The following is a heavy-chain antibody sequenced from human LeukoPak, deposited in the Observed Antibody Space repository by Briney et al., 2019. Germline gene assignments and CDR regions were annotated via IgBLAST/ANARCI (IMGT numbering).Heavy chain of an antibody. V-gene: IGHV4-31*03. CDR3: ARVGSGWFRFDY. Sequence: SETLSLTCTVSGGSISSGNYYWSWIRQHPGKGLEWIGYIHYSGSTYYNPSLKSRVTISVDTSKNQFSLKLSSVTAADTAVYYCARVGSGWFRFDYWGQGTLVTVSS. J-gene: IGHJ4*02. D-gene: IGHD6-19*01. CDR1: GGSISSGNYY. CDR2: IHYSGST.